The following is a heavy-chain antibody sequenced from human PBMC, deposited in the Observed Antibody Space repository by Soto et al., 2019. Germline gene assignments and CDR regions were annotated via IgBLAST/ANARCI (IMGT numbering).Heavy chain of an antibody. CDR3: ARDSGIQLWPYYFDY. J-gene: IGHJ4*02. V-gene: IGHV4-61*01. Sequence: SETLSLTCTVSGGSVNSGHYYWNWIRQSPGKGLEWIGYIYYSGSTNYNPSLKSRVTISVDTSKNQFSLKLSSVTAADTAVYYCARDSGIQLWPYYFDYWGQGTLVTVSS. CDR1: GGSVNSGHYY. D-gene: IGHD5-18*01. CDR2: IYYSGST.